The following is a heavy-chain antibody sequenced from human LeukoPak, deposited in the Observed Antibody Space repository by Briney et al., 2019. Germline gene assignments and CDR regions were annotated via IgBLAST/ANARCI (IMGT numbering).Heavy chain of an antibody. CDR3: ASLRGVPAAPLDF. CDR2: MREDGTEI. Sequence: GGSLRLSCGASGFIFSSYTMSWVRQAPGQGLEWVASMREDGTEINYVDSVRGRFIISRDNAKNSLFLQMNSLRAEDTAVYYCASLRGVPAAPLDFWGQGTLVTVSS. CDR1: GFIFSSYT. V-gene: IGHV3-7*01. D-gene: IGHD2-2*01. J-gene: IGHJ4*02.